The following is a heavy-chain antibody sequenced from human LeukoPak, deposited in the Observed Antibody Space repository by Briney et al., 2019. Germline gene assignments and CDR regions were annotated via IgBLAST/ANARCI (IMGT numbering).Heavy chain of an antibody. D-gene: IGHD4-23*01. CDR1: GGSISSSSYY. Sequence: SETLSLTCTVSGGSISSSSYYWGWIRQPPGRGLEWIGSIYYSGSTYYNPSLKSRVTISVDTSKNQFSLKLSSVTAADTAVYYCARLGGMTTVVTQGAIDYWGQGTLVTVSS. CDR3: ARLGGMTTVVTQGAIDY. CDR2: IYYSGST. J-gene: IGHJ4*02. V-gene: IGHV4-39*01.